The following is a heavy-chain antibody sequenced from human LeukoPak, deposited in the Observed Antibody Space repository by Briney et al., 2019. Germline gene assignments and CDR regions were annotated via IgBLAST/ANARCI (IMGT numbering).Heavy chain of an antibody. CDR1: GFTFSSYA. V-gene: IGHV3-23*01. J-gene: IGHJ4*02. CDR3: AKDQPSRYTAMMRADDY. Sequence: GGSLRLSCAASGFTFSSYAMSWVRQAPGKGLERVSAISGSGGSTYYADSVKGRFTISRDNSKNTLYLQMNSLRAEDTAVYYCAKDQPSRYTAMMRADDYWGQGTLVTVSS. D-gene: IGHD5-18*01. CDR2: ISGSGGST.